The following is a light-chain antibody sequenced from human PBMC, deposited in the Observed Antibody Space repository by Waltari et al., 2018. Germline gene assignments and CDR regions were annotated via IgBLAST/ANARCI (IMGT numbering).Light chain of an antibody. J-gene: IGKJ1*01. CDR1: QSISSN. CDR3: QQYNNWPQT. CDR2: DAS. V-gene: IGKV3-15*01. Sequence: EIVMTQSPATLSVSPGERATLSCRASQSISSNLAWYQHRPGQAPRLLIYDASTRATGIPARFSGSGSGTEFTFTISSLQSEDFALYYCQQYNNWPQTFGQGTKVEIE.